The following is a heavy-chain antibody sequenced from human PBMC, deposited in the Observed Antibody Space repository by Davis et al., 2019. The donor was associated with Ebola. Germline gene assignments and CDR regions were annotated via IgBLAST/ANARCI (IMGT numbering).Heavy chain of an antibody. CDR1: GFTFSSYA. V-gene: IGHV3-23*01. J-gene: IGHJ6*04. D-gene: IGHD6-19*01. CDR3: AKGGSGWPSDYSYGMGV. Sequence: PGGSLRLSCAASGFTFSSYAMSWVRQAPGKGLEWVSAISGSGGSTYYADSVKGRFTISRDNSKNTLYLQMNSLRVEDTAVYYCAKGGSGWPSDYSYGMGVWGKGTTVTVSS. CDR2: ISGSGGST.